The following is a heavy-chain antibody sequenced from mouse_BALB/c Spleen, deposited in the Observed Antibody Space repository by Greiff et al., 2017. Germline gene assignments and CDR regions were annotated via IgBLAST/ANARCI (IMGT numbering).Heavy chain of an antibody. D-gene: IGHD1-1*01. V-gene: IGHV14-3*02. CDR3: ARSNLSYYYGSSYFAY. CDR1: GFNIKDTY. Sequence: EVQLQQSGAELVKPGASVKLSCTASGFNIKDTYMHWVKQRPEQVLEWIGRIDPANGNTKYDPKFQGKATITADTSSNTAYLQLSSLTSEDTAVYYCARSNLSYYYGSSYFAYWGQGTLVTVSA. CDR2: IDPANGNT. J-gene: IGHJ3*01.